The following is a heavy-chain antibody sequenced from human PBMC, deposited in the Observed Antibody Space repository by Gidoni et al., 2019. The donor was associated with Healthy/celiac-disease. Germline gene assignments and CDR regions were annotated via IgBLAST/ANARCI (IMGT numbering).Heavy chain of an antibody. J-gene: IGHJ4*02. CDR3: ARGPSDGEIVGATSFDY. D-gene: IGHD1-26*01. Sequence: EVQLVESGGGLVQPGGSLRLSCAASGFTFSSYEMNWVRQAPGKGLEWVSYISSSGSTIYYADSVKGRFTISRDNAKNSLYLQMNSLRAEDTAVYYCARGPSDGEIVGATSFDYWGQGTLVTVSS. CDR2: ISSSGSTI. V-gene: IGHV3-48*03. CDR1: GFTFSSYE.